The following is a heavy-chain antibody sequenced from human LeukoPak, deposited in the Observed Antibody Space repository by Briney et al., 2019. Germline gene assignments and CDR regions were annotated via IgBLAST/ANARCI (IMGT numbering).Heavy chain of an antibody. CDR1: GGSISSYY. D-gene: IGHD4-23*01. CDR2: IYYSGST. J-gene: IGHJ6*03. Sequence: SETLSLTCTVSGGSISSYYWSWIRQPPGKGLEWIGYIYYSGSTNYNPSLKSRVTISVDTSKNQFSLKLSSVTAADTAVYYCARYGNPYYYYYMDVWGKGTTVTISS. V-gene: IGHV4-59*01. CDR3: ARYGNPYYYYYMDV.